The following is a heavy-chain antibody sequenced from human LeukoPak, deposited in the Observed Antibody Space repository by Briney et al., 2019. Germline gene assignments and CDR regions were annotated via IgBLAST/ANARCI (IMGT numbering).Heavy chain of an antibody. V-gene: IGHV3-23*01. Sequence: PGGCLRLSCAADAFSFTNYGMGWVRQAPGGGRGWDSIIRVGGAIISADSVKGRFTPSRDDSRNMVYLQMNNLGVDDTAVYYCAKSNWVSNADAVWWGEGTLAIVSA. CDR1: AFSFTNYG. J-gene: IGHJ4*02. CDR3: AKSNWVSNADAVW. D-gene: IGHD1-1*01. CDR2: IRVGGAII.